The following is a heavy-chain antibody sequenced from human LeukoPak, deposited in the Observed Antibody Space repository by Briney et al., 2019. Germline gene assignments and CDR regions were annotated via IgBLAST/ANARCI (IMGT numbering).Heavy chain of an antibody. CDR3: AIWYCSGGRCYSNARTFDY. Sequence: ASVKVSCKASGYTFTSYGISWVRQAPGQGLEWMGWINTNTGNPTYAQGLTGRFVFSLDTSVSTAYLQISSLKAEDTAVYYCAIWYCSGGRCYSNARTFDYWGQGTRVSVSS. J-gene: IGHJ4*02. V-gene: IGHV7-4-1*02. CDR2: INTNTGNP. CDR1: GYTFTSYG. D-gene: IGHD2-15*01.